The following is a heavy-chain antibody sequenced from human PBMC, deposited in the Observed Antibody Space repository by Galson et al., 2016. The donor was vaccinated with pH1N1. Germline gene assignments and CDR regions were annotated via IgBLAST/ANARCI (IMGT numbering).Heavy chain of an antibody. Sequence: SVKVSCKASGFTFSNHGINWVRQAPGQGLEWMRWINTKTGNPTYAQGFTGRFVFSLDTSVNTAYLQINSLKADDTAVYYCARDTPSPSPTVLRYFDWSRGLSAFDMWGRGTLVTVSS. CDR2: INTKTGNP. D-gene: IGHD3-9*01. CDR3: ARDTPSPSPTVLRYFDWSRGLSAFDM. V-gene: IGHV7-4-1*02. J-gene: IGHJ3*02. CDR1: GFTFSNHG.